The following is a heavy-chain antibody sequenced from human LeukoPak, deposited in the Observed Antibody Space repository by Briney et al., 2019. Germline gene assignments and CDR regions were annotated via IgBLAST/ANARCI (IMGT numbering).Heavy chain of an antibody. D-gene: IGHD3-10*01. CDR2: IYPGDSDT. V-gene: IGHV5-51*01. CDR1: GYSFSNYW. J-gene: IGHJ4*02. Sequence: GESLKISCKGSGYSFSNYWIGWVRQMPGKGLEWMGIIYPGDSDTRHSPSFQGQVTISADKSISTAYLQWSSLKASDTAMYYCARLRAYYNSGSYSYFDYWGQGTLVTVS. CDR3: ARLRAYYNSGSYSYFDY.